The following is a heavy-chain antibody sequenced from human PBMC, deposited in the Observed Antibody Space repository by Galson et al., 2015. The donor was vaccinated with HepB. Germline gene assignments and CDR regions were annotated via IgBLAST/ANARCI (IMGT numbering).Heavy chain of an antibody. CDR3: ARGLFQWYIYYGMDV. J-gene: IGHJ6*02. V-gene: IGHV4-59*12. Sequence: SETLSLTCTVSGGSIRSYYWSWIRQPPGKGLEWIGYIYYSGSTNYNPSLKSRVTISVDTSKNQFSLKLSSVTAADTAVYYCARGLFQWYIYYGMDVWGQGTTVTVSS. CDR1: GGSIRSYY. D-gene: IGHD2-8*02. CDR2: IYYSGST.